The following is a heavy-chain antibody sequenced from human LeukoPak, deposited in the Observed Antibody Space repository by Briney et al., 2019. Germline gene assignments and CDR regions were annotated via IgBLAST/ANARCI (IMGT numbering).Heavy chain of an antibody. V-gene: IGHV6-1*01. CDR3: ERDSSAMFDY. J-gene: IGHJ4*02. CDR2: TYYRSKWYN. D-gene: IGHD2-2*01. CDR1: GDSVSSNSAA. Sequence: SQTLSLTCAISGDSVSSNSAAWNWIRQSPSRGLEWLGRTYYRSKWYNDYAISMKGRITINPDTSKNQFSLQLNSITPEDTAVYYCERDSSAMFDYWGQGTLVAVSS.